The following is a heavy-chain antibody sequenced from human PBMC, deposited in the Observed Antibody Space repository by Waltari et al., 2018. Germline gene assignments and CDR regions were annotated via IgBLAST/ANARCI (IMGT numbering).Heavy chain of an antibody. J-gene: IGHJ4*02. CDR2: IGWNSGAI. V-gene: IGHV3-9*01. Sequence: EVQLVTSGGGLVQPGRSLRLACVGSGFRFDDYAMYWVRQRPGKGREWLPGIGWNSGAIGYAYSVRGRFSTYRDNARKSLYLQMGRLRPADTALYYCVKGGWGFGAFYEQHWGQGIQVTVSS. D-gene: IGHD3-10*01. CDR1: GFRFDDYA. CDR3: VKGGWGFGAFYEQH.